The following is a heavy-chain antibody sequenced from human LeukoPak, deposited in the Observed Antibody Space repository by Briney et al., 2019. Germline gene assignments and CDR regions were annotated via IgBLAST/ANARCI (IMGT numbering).Heavy chain of an antibody. V-gene: IGHV3-21*01. CDR3: ARDCGGDCYSCY. J-gene: IGHJ4*02. CDR2: ISSSSSYI. CDR1: GFTFSSYS. D-gene: IGHD2-21*02. Sequence: PGGSLRLSCAASGFTFSSYSMNWVRQAPGKGLEWVSSISSSSSYIYYGDSVKGRFTISRDNAKNSLYLQTNSLRAEDTAVYYCARDCGGDCYSCYWGQGTLVTVSS.